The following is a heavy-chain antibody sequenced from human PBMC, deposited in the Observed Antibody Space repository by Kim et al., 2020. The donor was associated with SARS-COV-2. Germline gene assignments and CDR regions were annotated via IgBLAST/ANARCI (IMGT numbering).Heavy chain of an antibody. J-gene: IGHJ6*02. Sequence: SETLSLTCTVSGGSISSGGYYWSWIRQHPGKGLEWIGYIYYSGSTYYNPSLKSRVTISVDTSKNQFSLKLSSVTAADTAVYYCARTGDNYYYYGMDVWGQGTTVTVSS. CDR1: GGSISSGGYY. D-gene: IGHD7-27*01. CDR3: ARTGDNYYYYGMDV. V-gene: IGHV4-31*03. CDR2: IYYSGST.